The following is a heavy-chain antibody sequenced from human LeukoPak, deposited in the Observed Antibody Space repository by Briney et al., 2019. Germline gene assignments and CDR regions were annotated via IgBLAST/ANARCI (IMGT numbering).Heavy chain of an antibody. D-gene: IGHD6-13*01. CDR2: ISGSGGKT. CDR3: ARGAGRSSSWSLGMDV. V-gene: IGHV3-23*01. Sequence: GGSLRLSCAASGFTFSTYAMSWVRQAPGKGLDWVSAISGSGGKTYYADSVKGRFTISRDNSKKTLYLQMNSLRAEDTAVYYCARGAGRSSSWSLGMDVWGQGTTVTVSS. J-gene: IGHJ6*02. CDR1: GFTFSTYA.